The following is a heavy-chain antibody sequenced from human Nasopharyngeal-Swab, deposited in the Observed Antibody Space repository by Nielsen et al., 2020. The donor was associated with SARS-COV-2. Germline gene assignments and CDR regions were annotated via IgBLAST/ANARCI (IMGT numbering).Heavy chain of an antibody. J-gene: IGHJ6*02. CDR3: ARGATILGGHASRMDV. CDR2: ISSSSSTI. Sequence: GESLKISCAASGFTFDDYAMHWVRQAPGKGLEWVSYISSSSSTIYYADSVKGRFTISRDNAKNSLYLQMNSLRDEDTAVYYCARGATILGGHASRMDVWGQGTTVTVSS. V-gene: IGHV3-48*02. D-gene: IGHD3-3*01. CDR1: GFTFDDYA.